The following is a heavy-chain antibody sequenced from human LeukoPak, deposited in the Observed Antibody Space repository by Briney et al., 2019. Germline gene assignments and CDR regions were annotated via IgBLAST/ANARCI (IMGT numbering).Heavy chain of an antibody. CDR1: GFTFSDYA. J-gene: IGHJ4*02. V-gene: IGHV3-30*04. CDR3: ASTPNGVAAIYFDY. Sequence: GGSLRLSCAASGFTFSDYAMHWVRQAPGKGLEWLAVISYDAINKYYADSVKGRFTISRDNAKNTLYLQMNSLRAGDTAVYYCASTPNGVAAIYFDYWGQGTLVTVSS. D-gene: IGHD2-15*01. CDR2: ISYDAINK.